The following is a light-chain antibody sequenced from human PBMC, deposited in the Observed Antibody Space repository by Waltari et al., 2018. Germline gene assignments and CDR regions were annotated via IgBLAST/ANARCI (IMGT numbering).Light chain of an antibody. J-gene: IGKJ1*01. CDR3: QKYERLPAT. CDR1: QSVWRS. Sequence: ATLSCRASQSVWRSVVWYQQRPGQAPRLLIYDISRRATGIPDRFSGSGYGTDVSLTISRLEPEDFAVYYCQKYERLPATFGQGTTVEIK. V-gene: IGKV3-20*01. CDR2: DIS.